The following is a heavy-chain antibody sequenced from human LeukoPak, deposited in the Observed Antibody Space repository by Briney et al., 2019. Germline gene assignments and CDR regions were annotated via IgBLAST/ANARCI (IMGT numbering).Heavy chain of an antibody. CDR3: TRLLNNDNAGDSDTFDI. CDR1: GDSISRHY. CDR2: IAYSGST. V-gene: IGHV4-59*08. Sequence: PSETLSLTCSVSGDSISRHYWSWIRQPPGKELEWMGYIAYSGSTRYNPSFQSRVTISIEMSKTHFSLKLTSVTAADTAVYYCTRLLNNDNAGDSDTFDIWGPGTMVTVSS. J-gene: IGHJ3*02. D-gene: IGHD4-17*01.